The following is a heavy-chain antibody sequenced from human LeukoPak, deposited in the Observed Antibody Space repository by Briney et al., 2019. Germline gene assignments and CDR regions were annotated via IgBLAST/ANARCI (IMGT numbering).Heavy chain of an antibody. CDR3: ARGPRITLIRGGQWYYYMDV. J-gene: IGHJ6*03. Sequence: ASVKVSCKASGGTFSSYAISWVRQAPGQGLEWMGEIIPIFGTANYAQKFQGRVTMTRDTSTSTVYMALSSLRSEDTAVYYCARGPRITLIRGGQWYYYMDVWGKGTTVTISS. V-gene: IGHV1-69*05. CDR2: IIPIFGTA. CDR1: GGTFSSYA. D-gene: IGHD3-10*01.